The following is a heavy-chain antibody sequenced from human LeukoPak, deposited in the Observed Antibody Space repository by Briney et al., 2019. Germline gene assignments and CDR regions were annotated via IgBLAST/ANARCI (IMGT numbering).Heavy chain of an antibody. CDR3: ARGGTGAFDY. V-gene: IGHV3-11*06. D-gene: IGHD2-8*02. CDR2: IIRGRTYI. Sequence: GGSLSLSCTASGFTFIDYYMSWIRQAQGRGREWISSIIRGRTYISDADSVKGRFTISRDNAKNLLFLQMNSLRVEDTALYYCARGGTGAFDYWGQGILVTVSS. J-gene: IGHJ4*02. CDR1: GFTFIDYY.